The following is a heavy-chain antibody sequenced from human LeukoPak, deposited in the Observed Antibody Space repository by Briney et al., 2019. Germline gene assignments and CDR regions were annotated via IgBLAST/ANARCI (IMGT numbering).Heavy chain of an antibody. J-gene: IGHJ4*02. Sequence: GGSLRLSCTASGFTFSSYSMNWVRQAPGKGLEWVSSTSSGSSYVYYADSVKGRFTISRDNSKNTLYLQMNSLRAEDTAVYYCARVSYFGSGSYKDYWGQGTLVTVSS. V-gene: IGHV3-21*04. CDR2: TSSGSSYV. D-gene: IGHD3-10*01. CDR1: GFTFSSYS. CDR3: ARVSYFGSGSYKDY.